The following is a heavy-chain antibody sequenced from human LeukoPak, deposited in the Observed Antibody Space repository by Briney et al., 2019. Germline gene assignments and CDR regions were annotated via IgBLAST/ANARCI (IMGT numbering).Heavy chain of an antibody. D-gene: IGHD4-11*01. CDR2: IYYTGST. J-gene: IGHJ4*02. CDR3: AKRLATAPFDY. CDR1: GGSVSSSSYY. Sequence: SETLSLTCTVSGGSVSSSSYYWDWLRQTPGKGLEWLGNIYYTGSTNYNPSLKSRVTMSIDTSTNQFSLKLTSVTDADTAVYYCAKRLATAPFDYWGQGTLVTVSS. V-gene: IGHV4-39*01.